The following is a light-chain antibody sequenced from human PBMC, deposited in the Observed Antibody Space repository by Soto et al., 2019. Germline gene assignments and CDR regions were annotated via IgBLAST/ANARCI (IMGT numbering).Light chain of an antibody. CDR3: CSYVGATTYV. V-gene: IGLV1-40*01. Sequence: QSVLTQPPSVSGAPGQRVSISCTGSTSNIGAPYDVHWYQHLPGTAPKLLIYGDNNRPSGVPDRFSGSTSGSTASLTISGLQAEDEAEYYCCSYVGATTYVFGSGTKLTVL. J-gene: IGLJ1*01. CDR1: TSNIGAPYD. CDR2: GDN.